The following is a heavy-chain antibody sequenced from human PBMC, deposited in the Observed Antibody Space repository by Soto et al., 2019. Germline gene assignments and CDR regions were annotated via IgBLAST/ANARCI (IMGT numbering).Heavy chain of an antibody. CDR1: GFTFSSYA. CDR3: AKDGPYYYGSGSYYGVDY. D-gene: IGHD3-10*01. V-gene: IGHV3-64*01. CDR2: ISPDGGGT. J-gene: IGHJ4*02. Sequence: EVQLVESGGDLVQPGGSLRLSCAASGFTFSSYAMHWIRQAPGEKMEYVSVISPDGGGTYYENYVKGRFIISRDNSKNTLYLQMGSLRAEDTAVYYCAKDGPYYYGSGSYYGVDYWGQGTLVTVSS.